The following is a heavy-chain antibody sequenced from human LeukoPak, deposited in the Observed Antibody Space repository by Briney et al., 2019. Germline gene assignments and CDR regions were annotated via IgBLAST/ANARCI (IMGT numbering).Heavy chain of an antibody. CDR3: ATGGYCSGGSCYVGFDY. D-gene: IGHD2-15*01. CDR2: IKEDGSRK. Sequence: GGSLRLSCAASGFTFSSHWMSWVRQAPGKGLEWVANIKEDGSRKYYVDSVKGRFTISRDNSKNSLYLQMNSLRAEDTAVYYCATGGYCSGGSCYVGFDYWGQGTLVTVSS. CDR1: GFTFSSHW. J-gene: IGHJ4*02. V-gene: IGHV3-7*01.